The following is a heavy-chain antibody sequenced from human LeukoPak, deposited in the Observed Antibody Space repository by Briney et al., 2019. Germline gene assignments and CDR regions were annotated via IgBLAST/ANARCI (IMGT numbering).Heavy chain of an antibody. CDR2: IYYSGST. J-gene: IGHJ6*02. D-gene: IGHD1-26*01. Sequence: SETLSLTCTVSGGSISSSSYYWGWIRQPPGKGLEWIGGIYYSGSTNYNPSLKSRVTISVDTSKNQFSLKLSSVTAADTAVYYCARDRRSGSYYFNYYYYGMDVWGQGTTVTVSS. V-gene: IGHV4-39*07. CDR1: GGSISSSSYY. CDR3: ARDRRSGSYYFNYYYYGMDV.